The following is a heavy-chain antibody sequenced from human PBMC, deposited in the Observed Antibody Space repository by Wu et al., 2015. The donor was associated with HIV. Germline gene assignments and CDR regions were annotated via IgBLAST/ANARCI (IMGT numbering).Heavy chain of an antibody. D-gene: IGHD6-13*01. CDR2: INPSSGGT. V-gene: IGHV1-2*02. Sequence: QVRVGAGLGREVKKPGAVSESXLQGFWIHLHRLLVYTGCDRPLDKGVEWMGWINPSSGGTNYAQKFQGRITMTRDTSISTAYMELSRLRSDDAAVYYCAKIQGSSWYQPFQHTFDMWGQGTMVTVSS. CDR1: IHLHRLLV. CDR3: AKIQGSSWYQPFQHTFDM. J-gene: IGHJ3*02.